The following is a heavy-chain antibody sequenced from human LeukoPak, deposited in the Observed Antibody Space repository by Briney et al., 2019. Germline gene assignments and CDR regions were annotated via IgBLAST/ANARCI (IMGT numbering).Heavy chain of an antibody. CDR1: GYTLTELS. D-gene: IGHD3-10*01. Sequence: ASVKVSCKVSGYTLTELSMHWVRQAPGKGLEWMGGFDPEDGETIYAQKFQGRVTMTEDTSTDTAYMELSSLRSEDTAVYYCATLPMVRGVWWFDPWGQGTLVTVSS. CDR2: FDPEDGET. CDR3: ATLPMVRGVWWFDP. V-gene: IGHV1-24*01. J-gene: IGHJ5*02.